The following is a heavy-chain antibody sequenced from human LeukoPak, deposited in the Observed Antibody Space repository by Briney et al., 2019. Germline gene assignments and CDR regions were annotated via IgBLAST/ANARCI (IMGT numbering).Heavy chain of an antibody. CDR3: ARDYDSSGYNDY. J-gene: IGHJ4*02. Sequence: GGSLSLSCAASGFTFSSYSMNWVRQAPGKGLEWVSSISSSSSYIYYADSVKGRFTISRDNAKNSLYLQMNSLRAEDTAVYYCARDYDSSGYNDYWGQGTLVTVSS. V-gene: IGHV3-21*01. D-gene: IGHD3-22*01. CDR1: GFTFSSYS. CDR2: ISSSSSYI.